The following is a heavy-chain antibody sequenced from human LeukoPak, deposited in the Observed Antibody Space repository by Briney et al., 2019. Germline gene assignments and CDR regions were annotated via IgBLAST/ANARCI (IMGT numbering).Heavy chain of an antibody. CDR1: GDSISSSSYY. D-gene: IGHD3-22*01. CDR2: IYHSGST. CDR3: AREIHYDSSGQRSLHTFDI. Sequence: SETLSLTCTVSGDSISSSSYYWDWIRQPPGNGLEWIGSIYHSGSTSYNPSLKSRVSISVDTTKSQFSMKLSSVTAANTALYYCAREIHYDSSGQRSLHTFDIWGQGTMVTVSS. V-gene: IGHV4-39*07. J-gene: IGHJ3*02.